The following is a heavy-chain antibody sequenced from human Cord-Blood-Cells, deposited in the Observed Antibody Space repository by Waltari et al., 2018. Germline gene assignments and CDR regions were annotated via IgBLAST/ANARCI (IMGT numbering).Heavy chain of an antibody. CDR1: GYTFTSFA. Sequence: QVQLVQSGAEVKKPGASVKVSCKASGYTFTSFAIHWVGQAPGQRLERMGWINAGNGNTKYSQKFQGRVTITRDTSASTAYMELSSLRSEDTAVYYCARPYSSSWYFDYWGQGTLVTVSS. CDR3: ARPYSSSWYFDY. D-gene: IGHD6-13*01. CDR2: INAGNGNT. J-gene: IGHJ4*02. V-gene: IGHV1-3*01.